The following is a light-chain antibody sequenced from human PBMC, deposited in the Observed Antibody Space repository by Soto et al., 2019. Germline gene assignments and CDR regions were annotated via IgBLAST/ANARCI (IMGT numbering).Light chain of an antibody. V-gene: IGKV3-20*01. CDR3: QQFGDSLWT. CDR2: GTS. Sequence: ENVLTQSPDTLSLYPGEGATLSCRASQSVTKGYLAWYQQKPGQAPKLLIYGTSSRATGVPDRFSASGSATDFPLTISRLESEDFAVYYFQQFGDSLWTFGQRTRVEVK. CDR1: QSVTKGY. J-gene: IGKJ1*01.